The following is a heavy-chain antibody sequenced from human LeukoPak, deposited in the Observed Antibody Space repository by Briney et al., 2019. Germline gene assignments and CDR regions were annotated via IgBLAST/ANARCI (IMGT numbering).Heavy chain of an antibody. V-gene: IGHV3-23*01. CDR2: ISGSGGST. J-gene: IGHJ2*01. CDR1: GFTFSSYA. D-gene: IGHD3-22*01. CDR3: AKTRTYYYNSSGDPWYFDL. Sequence: GGSLRLSCAASGFTFSSYAMSWVRQAPGKGLEWVSAISGSGGSTYYADSVKGRFTISRDNSKNTPYLQMNSLRAEDTAVYYCAKTRTYYYNSSGDPWYFDLWGRGTLVTVSS.